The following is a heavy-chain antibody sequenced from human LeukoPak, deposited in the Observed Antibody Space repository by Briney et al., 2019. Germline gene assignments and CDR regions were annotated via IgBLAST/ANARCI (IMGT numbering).Heavy chain of an antibody. V-gene: IGHV3-7*04. Sequence: GGSLRLSCAASGFTFSSYWMSWVRQARGKGLECVANIKQDGSEKYYMESVKGGFTISRDNAKHSLYLEINNLSAEDTAVYCCARDIRGCCSSTSCYWGDAFDIWGQGTMVTVSS. CDR3: ARDIRGCCSSTSCYWGDAFDI. CDR1: GFTFSSYW. D-gene: IGHD2-2*03. J-gene: IGHJ3*02. CDR2: IKQDGSEK.